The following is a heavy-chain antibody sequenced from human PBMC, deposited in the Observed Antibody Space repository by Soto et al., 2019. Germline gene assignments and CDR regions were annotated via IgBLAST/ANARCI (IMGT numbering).Heavy chain of an antibody. D-gene: IGHD3-10*01. CDR3: ARSGLTGDAFDI. Sequence: SETLSLTCTVSGGSISSYYWSWIRQPPGKGLEWIGYIYYSGSTNYNPSLKSRVTISVDTSKNQFSLKLSSVTAADTAVYYCARSGLTGDAFDIWGQGTMVTVSS. V-gene: IGHV4-59*01. J-gene: IGHJ3*02. CDR1: GGSISSYY. CDR2: IYYSGST.